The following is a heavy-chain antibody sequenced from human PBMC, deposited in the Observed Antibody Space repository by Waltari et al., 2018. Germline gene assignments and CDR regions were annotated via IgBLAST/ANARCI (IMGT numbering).Heavy chain of an antibody. D-gene: IGHD3-22*01. CDR3: ARGNYYDSSGYYYGGGYFDY. J-gene: IGHJ4*02. Sequence: QLQLQESGPGLVKPSETLSLTCTVSGGSISSRSYYWGWIRQPPGKGLEWIGSIYYSGSTYYNPSLKSRITISVDTSKNQFSLKLSSVTAADTAVYYCARGNYYDSSGYYYGGGYFDYWGQGTLVTVSS. V-gene: IGHV4-39*07. CDR2: IYYSGST. CDR1: GGSISSRSYY.